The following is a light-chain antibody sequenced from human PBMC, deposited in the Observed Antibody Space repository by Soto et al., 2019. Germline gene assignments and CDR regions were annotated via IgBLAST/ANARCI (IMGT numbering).Light chain of an antibody. CDR2: VAS. CDR3: HEYSVRPLI. V-gene: IGKV3-15*01. Sequence: EIVMSQSPATLSVSPGESATLPCRASQSVSSNLAWYQQQPGQTPILLTYVASTRATGIPARLSGSGSGTEFTITISSMQCGEFPDYYCHEYSVRPLIFGGGTKVEFK. J-gene: IGKJ4*01. CDR1: QSVSSN.